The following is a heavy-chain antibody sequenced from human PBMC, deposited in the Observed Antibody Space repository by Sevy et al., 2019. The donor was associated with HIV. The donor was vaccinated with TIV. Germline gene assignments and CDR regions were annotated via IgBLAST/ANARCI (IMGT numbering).Heavy chain of an antibody. J-gene: IGHJ3*02. V-gene: IGHV4-34*01. CDR3: ARHCSSSSCSHAFDI. D-gene: IGHD2-2*01. CDR2: INHSGST. CDR1: GGSFSGYY. Sequence: SETLSLTCAVYGGSFSGYYWSWIRQPPGKGLEWVGEINHSGSTNYNPSLKSRFTISVDTSNNQFSLKLSPVTAADTAVYYCARHCSSSSCSHAFDIWGQGTMVTVSS.